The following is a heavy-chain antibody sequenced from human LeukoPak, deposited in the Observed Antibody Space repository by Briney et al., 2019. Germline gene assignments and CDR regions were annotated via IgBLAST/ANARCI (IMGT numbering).Heavy chain of an antibody. CDR1: GGSFSGYY. CDR3: ARDKGTYYYGSGSPLGYYYMDV. D-gene: IGHD3-10*01. CDR2: INHSGST. Sequence: PSETLSLTCAVYGGSFSGYYWSWIRQPPGKGLEWIGEINHSGSTNYNPSLKSRVTISVDTSKNQFSLKLSSVTAADTAVYYCARDKGTYYYGSGSPLGYYYMDVWGKGTTVTVSS. J-gene: IGHJ6*03. V-gene: IGHV4-34*01.